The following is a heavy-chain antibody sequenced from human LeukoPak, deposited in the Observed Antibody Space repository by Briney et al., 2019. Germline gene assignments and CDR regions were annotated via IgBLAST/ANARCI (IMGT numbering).Heavy chain of an antibody. CDR1: GGSISSGDYY. Sequence: SETLSLTCTVSGGSISSGDYYWSWIRQPPGKGLEWIGYIYYSGSTYYSPSLKSRVTISVDTSKNQFSLKLSSVTAADTAVYYCARGVSPIFASWWFDPWGQGTLVTVSS. CDR2: IYYSGST. D-gene: IGHD6-13*01. V-gene: IGHV4-30-4*08. CDR3: ARGVSPIFASWWFDP. J-gene: IGHJ5*02.